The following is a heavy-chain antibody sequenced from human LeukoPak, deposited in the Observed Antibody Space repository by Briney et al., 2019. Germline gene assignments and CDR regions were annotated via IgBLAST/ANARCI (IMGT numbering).Heavy chain of an antibody. CDR3: ARDIAVAGTGEDWFDP. CDR1: GFTFSSYE. Sequence: PGGSLRLSCAASGFTFSSYEMNWVRQAPGKGLEWVSYISSSGSTIYYADSVKGRFTISRDNAKNSLYLQMNSLRAEDTAVYYCARDIAVAGTGEDWFDPWGQGTLVTVSS. D-gene: IGHD6-19*01. J-gene: IGHJ5*02. CDR2: ISSSGSTI. V-gene: IGHV3-48*03.